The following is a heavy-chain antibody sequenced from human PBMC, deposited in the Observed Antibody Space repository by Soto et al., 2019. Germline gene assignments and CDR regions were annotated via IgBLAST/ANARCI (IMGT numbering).Heavy chain of an antibody. Sequence: GGSLRLSCAASGFTVSSNYMSWVRQAPGKGLEWVSVIYSGGSTYYADSVKGGFTISGDNSKNTLYLQMNSLRAEETAVYYCARVRYQLLFRAFDIWGQGTMVTVSS. D-gene: IGHD2-2*01. J-gene: IGHJ3*02. CDR2: IYSGGST. CDR3: ARVRYQLLFRAFDI. CDR1: GFTVSSNY. V-gene: IGHV3-66*01.